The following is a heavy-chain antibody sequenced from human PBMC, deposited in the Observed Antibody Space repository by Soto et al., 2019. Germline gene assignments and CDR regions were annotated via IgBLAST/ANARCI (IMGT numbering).Heavy chain of an antibody. J-gene: IGHJ4*02. CDR3: ARRYGDCFDY. Sequence: PSETLSLTCAVYGESFSGYYWSWIRQPPGKGLEWIGEINHSGSTNYNPSLKSRVTISVDTSKNQFSPKLSSVTAADTAVYYCARRYGDCFDYWGQGTLVTVS. V-gene: IGHV4-34*01. D-gene: IGHD4-17*01. CDR1: GESFSGYY. CDR2: INHSGST.